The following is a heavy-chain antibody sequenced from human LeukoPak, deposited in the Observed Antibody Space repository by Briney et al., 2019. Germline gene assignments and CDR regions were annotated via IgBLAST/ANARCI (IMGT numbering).Heavy chain of an antibody. CDR2: IYPSGST. CDR1: GGSINSGDNY. D-gene: IGHD6-19*01. Sequence: SETLSLTCTVSGGSINSGDNYWSWIRQPAGKGLEWIGRIYPSGSTNYNPSLKSRVTMSVDTSKNHFSLKLSSVTAADTAVYYCARGPYRSGWYSFDYWGQGTLVTVSS. CDR3: ARGPYRSGWYSFDY. J-gene: IGHJ4*02. V-gene: IGHV4-61*02.